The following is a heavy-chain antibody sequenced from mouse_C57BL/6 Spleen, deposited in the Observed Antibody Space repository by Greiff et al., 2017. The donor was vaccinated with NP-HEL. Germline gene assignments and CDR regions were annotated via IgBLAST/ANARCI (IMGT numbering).Heavy chain of an antibody. J-gene: IGHJ2*01. CDR3: ARDRIYYGNLDY. Sequence: EVKVEESGPGLVKPSQSLSLTCSVTGYSITSGYYWNWIRQFPGNKLEWMGYISYDGSNNYNPSLKNRISITRDTSKNQFFLKLNSVTTEDTATYYCARDRIYYGNLDYWGQGTTLTVSS. CDR1: GYSITSGYY. CDR2: ISYDGSN. V-gene: IGHV3-6*01. D-gene: IGHD2-1*01.